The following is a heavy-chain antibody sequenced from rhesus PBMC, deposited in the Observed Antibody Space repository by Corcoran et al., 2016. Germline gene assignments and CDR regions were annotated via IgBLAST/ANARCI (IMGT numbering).Heavy chain of an antibody. CDR1: GGSISSNY. CDR3: ASRSGSYYYLDY. J-gene: IGHJ4*01. CDR2: IYGSSGST. D-gene: IGHD3-16*01. Sequence: QVQLQESGPGLVKPSETLSLTGAVSGGSISSNYWSWIPQPPGKGLEWIGYIYGSSGSTYYNPSLKSRVTMSTDTSKNQFSLQLSSVTAADTAVYYCASRSGSYYYLDYWGQGVLVTVSS. V-gene: IGHV4-160*01.